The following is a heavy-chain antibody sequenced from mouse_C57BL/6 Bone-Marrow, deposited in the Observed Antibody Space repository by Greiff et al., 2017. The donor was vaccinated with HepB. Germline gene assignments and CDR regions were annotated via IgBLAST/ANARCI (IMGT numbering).Heavy chain of an antibody. CDR1: GYSITSGYY. CDR3: ARGRDYYGRGDY. D-gene: IGHD1-1*01. Sequence: EVQLQESGPGLVKPSQSLSLTCSVTGYSITSGYYWNWIRQFPGNKLEWMGYISYDGSNNYNPSLKNRISITRDTSKNQFFLKLNSVTTEDTATYYCARGRDYYGRGDYWGQGTTLTVSS. J-gene: IGHJ2*01. V-gene: IGHV3-6*01. CDR2: ISYDGSN.